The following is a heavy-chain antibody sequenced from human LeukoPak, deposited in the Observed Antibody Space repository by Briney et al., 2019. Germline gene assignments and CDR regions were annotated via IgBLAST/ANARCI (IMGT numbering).Heavy chain of an antibody. CDR3: ARSPWGRVPAAMRQIYYFDY. Sequence: SETLSLTCTVSGDPINNGGNYWTWIRQPPGKGLEWIGHIFHSGSTYYNPSLEGRVTISVDRSKNQFSLNLSSVTAADTAVYYCARSPWGRVPAAMRQIYYFDYWGQGTLVTVSS. J-gene: IGHJ4*02. V-gene: IGHV4-30-2*02. CDR1: GDPINNGGNY. CDR2: IFHSGST. D-gene: IGHD2-2*01.